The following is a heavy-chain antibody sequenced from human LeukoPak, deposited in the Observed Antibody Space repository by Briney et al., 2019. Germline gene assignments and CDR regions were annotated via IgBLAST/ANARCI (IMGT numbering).Heavy chain of an antibody. V-gene: IGHV3-48*04. CDR1: GFTFSSYS. Sequence: GVSLRLSCAASGFTFSSYSMNWVRQAPGKGLEWVSYISSSSSTIYYADSVKGRFTISRDNAKNSLYLQMNSLRAEDTAVYYCASPTAYYYDSRGTDYWGQGTLVTVSP. J-gene: IGHJ4*02. CDR2: ISSSSSTI. D-gene: IGHD3-22*01. CDR3: ASPTAYYYDSRGTDY.